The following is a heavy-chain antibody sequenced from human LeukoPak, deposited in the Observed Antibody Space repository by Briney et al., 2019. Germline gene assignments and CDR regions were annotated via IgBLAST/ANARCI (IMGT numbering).Heavy chain of an antibody. D-gene: IGHD2-2*01. V-gene: IGHV1-69*05. CDR1: GGTFSSYA. Sequence: ASVKVSCKASGGTFSSYAISWVRQAPGQGLEWMGGIIPIFGTANYAQKFQGRVTITTDESTSTAYMELSSLRSEDTAVYYCASSSGRVPATHNPLYHYYRDVWGKGTAVTVSS. J-gene: IGHJ6*03. CDR3: ASSSGRVPATHNPLYHYYRDV. CDR2: IIPIFGTA.